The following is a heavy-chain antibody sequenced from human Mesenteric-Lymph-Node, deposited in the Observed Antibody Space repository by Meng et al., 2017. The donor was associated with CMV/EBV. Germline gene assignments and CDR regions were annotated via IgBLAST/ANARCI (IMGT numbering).Heavy chain of an antibody. Sequence: GESLKISCAASGFTVSCHYMSWVRQAPGKGLEWVSAINWNGGSTHYADSVRGRFTISRDNAKNSLYLQMNSLRAEDTALYYCARDKDDCSSTSCHVWFDPWGQGTLVTVSS. CDR3: ARDKDDCSSTSCHVWFDP. CDR2: INWNGGST. J-gene: IGHJ5*02. V-gene: IGHV3-20*04. D-gene: IGHD2-2*01. CDR1: GFTVSCHY.